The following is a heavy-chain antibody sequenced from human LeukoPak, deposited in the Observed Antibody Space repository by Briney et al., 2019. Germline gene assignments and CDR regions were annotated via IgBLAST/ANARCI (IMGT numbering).Heavy chain of an antibody. CDR3: TRREYSSSRRANDY. CDR1: GFTFSGSA. CDR2: IRSKANSYAT. V-gene: IGHV3-73*01. D-gene: IGHD6-13*01. J-gene: IGHJ4*02. Sequence: PGGSLRLSCAASGFTFSGSAMHWVRQASGKGPEWVGRIRSKANSYATAYAASVKGRFTISRDDSKNTAYLQMNSLKTEDTAVYYCTRREYSSSRRANDYWGQGTLVTVSS.